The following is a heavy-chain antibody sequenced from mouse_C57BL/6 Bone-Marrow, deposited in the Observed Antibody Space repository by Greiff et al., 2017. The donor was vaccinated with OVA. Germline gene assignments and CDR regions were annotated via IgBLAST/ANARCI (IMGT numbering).Heavy chain of an antibody. CDR3: TRWGYYGSPFAY. V-gene: IGHV1-15*01. CDR1: GYTFTDYE. CDR2: IDPETGGT. D-gene: IGHD1-1*01. Sequence: VQLQQSGAELVRPGASVTLSCKASGYTFTDYEMHWVKQTPVHGLEWIGAIDPETGGTAYNQKFKGKALLTADKSSSTAYMELRSLTSEDSAVYYCTRWGYYGSPFAYWGQGTLVTVSA. J-gene: IGHJ3*01.